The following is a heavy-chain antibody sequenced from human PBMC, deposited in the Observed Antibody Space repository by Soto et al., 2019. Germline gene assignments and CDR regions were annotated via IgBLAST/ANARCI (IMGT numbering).Heavy chain of an antibody. CDR1: GGSFSGYY. J-gene: IGHJ4*02. V-gene: IGHV4-34*01. CDR2: INHIGST. D-gene: IGHD2-15*01. CDR3: ARLPYCSGGSCYSRGDY. Sequence: QVQLQQWGAGLLKPSETLSLTCAVYGGSFSGYYWSWIRQPPGKGLEWIGEINHIGSTNYKQSLKSRVTISVDTSKNQFSLKLSSVTAADTAVYYCARLPYCSGGSCYSRGDYWGRGTLVTVS.